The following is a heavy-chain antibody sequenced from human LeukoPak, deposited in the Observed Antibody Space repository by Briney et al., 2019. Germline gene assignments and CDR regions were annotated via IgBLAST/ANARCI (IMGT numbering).Heavy chain of an antibody. J-gene: IGHJ6*03. Sequence: SETLSLTCTVSGGSISSYYWSWIRQPPGMGLVWIGYIYYSGSTNYNPSLKSRVTISVDTSKNQFSLKLSSVTAADTAVYYCARNRNYYDSSGYYSDYYYYMDVWGKGTTVTVSS. D-gene: IGHD3-22*01. CDR1: GGSISSYY. CDR2: IYYSGST. V-gene: IGHV4-59*01. CDR3: ARNRNYYDSSGYYSDYYYYMDV.